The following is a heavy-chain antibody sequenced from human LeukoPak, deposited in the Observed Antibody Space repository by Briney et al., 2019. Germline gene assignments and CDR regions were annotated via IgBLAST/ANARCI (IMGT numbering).Heavy chain of an antibody. CDR3: ARDLRGNTYGHEGDN. Sequence: ASVKVSCKASGYTFSDYYMHWVRQAPGQGLEWMGWINPNSGGTNYAQKFQGRVTMTRDTSISTAYMELSRLRSDDTAVYYCARDLRGNTYGHEGDNWGQGTLVTVSS. CDR1: GYTFSDYY. V-gene: IGHV1-2*02. J-gene: IGHJ4*02. CDR2: INPNSGGT. D-gene: IGHD5-18*01.